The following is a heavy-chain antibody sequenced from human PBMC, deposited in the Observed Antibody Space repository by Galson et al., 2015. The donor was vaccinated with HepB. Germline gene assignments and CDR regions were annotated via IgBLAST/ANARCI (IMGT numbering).Heavy chain of an antibody. V-gene: IGHV3-23*01. CDR3: AKDQFGGNSADAFDI. Sequence: SLRLSCAASGFTFSSYDMSWVRQAPGKGLEWVSAIIGGGGSTYYADSVKGRFTISRDNSKNTLYLQMNSLRAEDTAVYYCAKDQFGGNSADAFDIWGQGTMVTVSS. D-gene: IGHD4-23*01. J-gene: IGHJ3*02. CDR1: GFTFSSYD. CDR2: IIGGGGST.